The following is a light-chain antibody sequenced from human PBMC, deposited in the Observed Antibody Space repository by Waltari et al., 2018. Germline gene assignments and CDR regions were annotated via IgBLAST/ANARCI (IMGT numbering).Light chain of an antibody. J-gene: IGLJ2*01. CDR1: SSDVGGYNY. CDR2: DVT. CDR3: CSYTGSYILI. V-gene: IGLV2-11*01. Sequence: QSALTQPRSVSGSPVQSVTISCTGTSSDVGGYNYVSSYHHHPGKAPKLMIYDVTKRPSGVPDRFSGSTSGNTASLTISGLQAEDEADYYCCSYTGSYILIFGGGTKLTVL.